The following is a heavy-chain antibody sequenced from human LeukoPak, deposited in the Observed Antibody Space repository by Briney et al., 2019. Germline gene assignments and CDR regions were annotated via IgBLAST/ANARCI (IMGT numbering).Heavy chain of an antibody. Sequence: SVKVSCKASGGTFSSYAISWVRQAPGQGLEWMGGITPIFGTANYAQKFQGRVTITTDESTSTAYMELSSLRSEDTAVYYCAREVWESLPLWFDPWGQGTLVTVSS. J-gene: IGHJ5*02. CDR2: ITPIFGTA. CDR3: AREVWESLPLWFDP. D-gene: IGHD3-16*01. CDR1: GGTFSSYA. V-gene: IGHV1-69*05.